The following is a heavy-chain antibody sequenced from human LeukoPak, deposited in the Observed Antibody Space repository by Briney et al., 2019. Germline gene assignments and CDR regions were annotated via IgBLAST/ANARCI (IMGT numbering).Heavy chain of an antibody. J-gene: IGHJ4*02. Sequence: ASVKVSCKASGYTFTGYYMHWVRQAPGQGLEWMGWINPNSGGTNYAQKFQGWVTMTRDTSISTAYMELSRLRSDDTAVYYCARASRFLEWLLDYWGQGTLVTVPS. D-gene: IGHD3-3*01. CDR3: ARASRFLEWLLDY. CDR1: GYTFTGYY. CDR2: INPNSGGT. V-gene: IGHV1-2*04.